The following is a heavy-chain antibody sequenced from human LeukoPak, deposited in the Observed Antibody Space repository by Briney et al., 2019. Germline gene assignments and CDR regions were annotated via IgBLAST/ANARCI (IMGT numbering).Heavy chain of an antibody. CDR1: GFTFGNS. CDR2: VSSSGTTT. Sequence: AGGSLRLSCAASGFTFGNSVIWARQAPGKGLEWVSYVSSSGTTTYYADSVKGRFTISRDNGKNLVSLQMNSLRDEDTAVYYCARADRDGNKRFLDWGQGTLVTVSS. D-gene: IGHD5-24*01. CDR3: ARADRDGNKRFLD. V-gene: IGHV3-48*02. J-gene: IGHJ4*02.